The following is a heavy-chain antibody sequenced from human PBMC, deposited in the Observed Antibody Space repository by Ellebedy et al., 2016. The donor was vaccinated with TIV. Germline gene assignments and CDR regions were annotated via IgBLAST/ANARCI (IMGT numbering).Heavy chain of an antibody. Sequence: AASVKVSCKTSGYSFSSYIITWVRQAPGQGLEWMGWISPYTGDSNYAQKFQGRVTLTTDTSTNPAYMELRSLRSDDTAVYYCARDMVQGMVARYLWFDYWGQGTLVTVSS. V-gene: IGHV1-18*04. J-gene: IGHJ5*01. D-gene: IGHD3-10*01. CDR2: ISPYTGDS. CDR1: GYSFSSYI. CDR3: ARDMVQGMVARYLWFDY.